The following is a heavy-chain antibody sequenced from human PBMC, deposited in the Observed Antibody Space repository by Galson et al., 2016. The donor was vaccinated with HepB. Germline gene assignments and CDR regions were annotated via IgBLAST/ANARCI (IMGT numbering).Heavy chain of an antibody. Sequence: SETLSLTCIVSGGSITSYYWSWIRQPPGKGLEWIGYISSSGSTNGNPFLKSRVTISVDTSKNQFSLKLRSVTAADTAVHYCARGDLAVRSKTTNLYYYFYSMDVWGKGTTVTVSS. J-gene: IGHJ6*03. CDR3: ARGDLAVRSKTTNLYYYFYSMDV. D-gene: IGHD6-6*01. CDR2: ISSSGST. V-gene: IGHV4-59*01. CDR1: GGSITSYY.